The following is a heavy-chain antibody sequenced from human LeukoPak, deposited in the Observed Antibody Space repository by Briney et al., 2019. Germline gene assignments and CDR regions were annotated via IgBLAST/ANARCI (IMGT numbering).Heavy chain of an antibody. Sequence: SETLSLTCTVSGGSISSYYWSWIRQPPGKGLEWIGYIYYSGSTNYNPSLKSRVTISVDTSKNQFSLKLSSVTAADTAVYYCARGRLGYCSSTSCPAEYFQHWGQGTLVTVSS. CDR1: GGSISSYY. CDR2: IYYSGST. CDR3: ARGRLGYCSSTSCPAEYFQH. D-gene: IGHD2-2*01. V-gene: IGHV4-59*01. J-gene: IGHJ1*01.